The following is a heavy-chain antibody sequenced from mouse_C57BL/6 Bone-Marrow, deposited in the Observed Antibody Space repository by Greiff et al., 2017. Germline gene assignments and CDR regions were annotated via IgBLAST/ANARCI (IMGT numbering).Heavy chain of an antibody. D-gene: IGHD3-2*02. Sequence: VMLVESGPGLVAPSQSLSITCTVSGFSLTSYGVDWVRQSPGKGLEWLGVLWGVGSTNYNSALKSRLSISKDNSKSQVFLKMNSLQTDDTAMYYGASRRQRRLRAWFAYWGQGTLVTVSA. CDR3: ASRRQRRLRAWFAY. V-gene: IGHV2-6*01. CDR2: LWGVGST. CDR1: GFSLTSYG. J-gene: IGHJ3*01.